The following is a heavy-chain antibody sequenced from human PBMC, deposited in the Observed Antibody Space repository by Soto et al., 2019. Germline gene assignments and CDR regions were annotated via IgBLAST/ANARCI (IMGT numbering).Heavy chain of an antibody. J-gene: IGHJ3*02. D-gene: IGHD2-15*01. CDR1: GFTFSSYG. CDR3: ARDGGYCSGGSCHIHDAFDI. V-gene: IGHV3-33*01. CDR2: IWYDGSNK. Sequence: GGSLRLSCAASGFTFSSYGMHWVRQAPGKGLEWVAVIWYDGSNKYYADSVKGRFTISRDNSKNTLYLQMNSLRAEDTAVYYCARDGGYCSGGSCHIHDAFDIWGQGTMVTVSS.